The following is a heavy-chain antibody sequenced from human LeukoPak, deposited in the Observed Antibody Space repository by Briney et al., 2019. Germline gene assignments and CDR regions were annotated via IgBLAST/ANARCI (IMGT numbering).Heavy chain of an antibody. Sequence: SETLSLTCAVYGGSFSGYYWSWIRQPPGKGLEWIGEINHSGSTNYNPSLTSRVTISVDTSKNQFSLTLSSVPAADTAVYYCARAAPSAGGYCSSTSCYPHYYYGMDVWGQGTTVTVSS. J-gene: IGHJ6*02. CDR3: ARAAPSAGGYCSSTSCYPHYYYGMDV. CDR1: GGSFSGYY. CDR2: INHSGST. D-gene: IGHD2-2*03. V-gene: IGHV4-34*01.